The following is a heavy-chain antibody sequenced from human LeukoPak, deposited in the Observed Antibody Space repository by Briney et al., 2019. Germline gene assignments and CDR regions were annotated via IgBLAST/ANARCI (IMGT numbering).Heavy chain of an antibody. CDR2: ISSSSSYI. V-gene: IGHV3-21*01. Sequence: GGSLRLSCAASGFTFSSYSMNWVRQAPGKGLEWVSSISSSSSYIYYADSVKGRFTISRDNAKNSLYLQMNSLRAEDTAVYYCARGRYSSSSPYYFDYWGQGTLVTVSS. CDR1: GFTFSSYS. CDR3: ARGRYSSSSPYYFDY. J-gene: IGHJ4*02. D-gene: IGHD6-6*01.